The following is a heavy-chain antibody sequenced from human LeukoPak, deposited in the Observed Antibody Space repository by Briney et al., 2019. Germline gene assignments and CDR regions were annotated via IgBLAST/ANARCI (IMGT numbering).Heavy chain of an antibody. CDR1: GGTFSSYA. D-gene: IGHD6-13*01. V-gene: IGHV1-2*02. Sequence: ASVMVSCKASGGTFSSYAISWVRQAPGQGLEWMGWINPNSGGTNYAQKFQGRVTMTRDTSISTAYMELSRLRSDDTAVYYCARDPVGVAAAGTSWFDPWGQGTLVTVSS. CDR2: INPNSGGT. J-gene: IGHJ5*02. CDR3: ARDPVGVAAAGTSWFDP.